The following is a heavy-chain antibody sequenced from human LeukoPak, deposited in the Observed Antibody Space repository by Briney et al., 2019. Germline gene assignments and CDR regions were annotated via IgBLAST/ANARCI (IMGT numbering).Heavy chain of an antibody. Sequence: SETLSLTCTVSGGSISSYYWSWIRQPPGKGLEWIGYIYYSGSTNYNPSLKSRVTISVDTSKNQFSLKLSSVTAADTAVYYCAKGYSDYDSIGYYYYALDVWGQGTTVTVSS. CDR1: GGSISSYY. V-gene: IGHV4-59*12. CDR2: IYYSGST. CDR3: AKGYSDYDSIGYYYYALDV. D-gene: IGHD5-12*01. J-gene: IGHJ6*02.